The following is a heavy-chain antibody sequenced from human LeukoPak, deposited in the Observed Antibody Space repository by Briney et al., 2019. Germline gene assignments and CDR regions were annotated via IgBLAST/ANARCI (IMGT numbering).Heavy chain of an antibody. V-gene: IGHV3-30-3*01. CDR2: ISYDGSNK. Sequence: PGGSLRLSCAASGFTFSSYAMHWVRQAPGKGLEWVAVISYDGSNKYYADSVRGRFTISRDNSKNTLYLQMNSLRAEDTAVYYCVRAGYYFDYWAREPWSPSPQ. CDR3: VRAGYYFDY. CDR1: GFTFSSYA. D-gene: IGHD3-10*01. J-gene: IGHJ4*02.